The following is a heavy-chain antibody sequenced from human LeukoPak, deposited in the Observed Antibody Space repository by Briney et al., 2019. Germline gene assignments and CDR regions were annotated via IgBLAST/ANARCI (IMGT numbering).Heavy chain of an antibody. CDR3: ARELIVVVIADYAFDI. D-gene: IGHD3-22*01. CDR2: ISYDGSNK. V-gene: IGHV3-30-3*01. CDR1: GFTFSSYA. J-gene: IGHJ3*02. Sequence: GGSLRLSCAAFGFTFSSYAMHWVRQAPGKGLEWVAVISYDGSNKYYADSVKGRFTISRDNSKNTLYPQMNSLSAEDTAVYYCARELIVVVIADYAFDIWGQGTMVTVSS.